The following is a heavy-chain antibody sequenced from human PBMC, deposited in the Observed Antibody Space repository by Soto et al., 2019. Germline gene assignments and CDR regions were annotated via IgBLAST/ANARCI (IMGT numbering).Heavy chain of an antibody. V-gene: IGHV5-51*01. CDR1: GYSFTSYW. J-gene: IGHJ5*02. CDR2: IYPGDSDT. Sequence: GESLKISCKGSGYSFTSYWIGWVRQMPGKGLEWMGIIYPGDSDTRYSPSFQGQVTISADKSISTAYLQWSSLKASDTAMYCCARFLEWLSNYNWFDPWGQGTLVTVSS. D-gene: IGHD3-3*01. CDR3: ARFLEWLSNYNWFDP.